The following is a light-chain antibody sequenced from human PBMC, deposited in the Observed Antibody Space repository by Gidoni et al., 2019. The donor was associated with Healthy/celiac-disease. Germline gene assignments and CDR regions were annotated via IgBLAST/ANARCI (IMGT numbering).Light chain of an antibody. CDR1: QSVSISY. Sequence: EIVLTQSPGTLSLSPGDRATLSCRASQSVSISYLAWYQQKPGQAPRLLINGASSRATGIPDRFSGSGSGTDFTLTISRLEPEDFAVYYCQQYGSSPLWTFGQGTKVEIK. J-gene: IGKJ1*01. V-gene: IGKV3-20*01. CDR3: QQYGSSPLWT. CDR2: GAS.